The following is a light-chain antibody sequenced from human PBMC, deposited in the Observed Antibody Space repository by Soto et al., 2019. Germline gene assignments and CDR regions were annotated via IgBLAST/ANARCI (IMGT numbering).Light chain of an antibody. CDR3: SSYAGSKGV. V-gene: IGLV2-8*01. CDR2: EVS. Sequence: QSVLTQPPSASGSPGQSVTISCTGTSSDVGGYNYVSWYQQHPGKAPKLMIYEVSKRPSGVPDRFSGSKSGNTASLTVSGLKAEEGADYYCSSYAGSKGVLRTGTKVTVL. CDR1: SSDVGGYNY. J-gene: IGLJ1*01.